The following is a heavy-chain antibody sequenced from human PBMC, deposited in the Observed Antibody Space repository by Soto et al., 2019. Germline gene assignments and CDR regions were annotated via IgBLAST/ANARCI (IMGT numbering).Heavy chain of an antibody. V-gene: IGHV4-59*01. Sequence: QVQLQESGPGLVRPSETLSLTCTVSGGSINNYYWSWIRQPPGKGLEWIGFIRYSGSTNYNPSLKSRVTISVDTSKRQFSLKLSSVPAADTAVYYCGRYGQEGNYDSSGALDILGQGTMVTVSS. CDR1: GGSINNYY. J-gene: IGHJ3*02. CDR3: GRYGQEGNYDSSGALDI. D-gene: IGHD3-22*01. CDR2: IRYSGST.